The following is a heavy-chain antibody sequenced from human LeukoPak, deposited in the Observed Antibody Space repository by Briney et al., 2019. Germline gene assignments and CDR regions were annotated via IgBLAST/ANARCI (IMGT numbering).Heavy chain of an antibody. V-gene: IGHV3-23*01. J-gene: IGHJ4*02. CDR2: ISGSGGST. CDR1: GFTFSTYA. D-gene: IGHD2/OR15-2a*01. CDR3: ASDRNSNNWFYY. Sequence: GGSLRLSCAASGFTFSTYAMGWVRQAPGKGLEWVSTISGSGGSTDYADSVKGRFTISRDNSKNTLYLQMNTLRAEDTAVYLCASDRNSNNWFYYWGQGTLVTLSS.